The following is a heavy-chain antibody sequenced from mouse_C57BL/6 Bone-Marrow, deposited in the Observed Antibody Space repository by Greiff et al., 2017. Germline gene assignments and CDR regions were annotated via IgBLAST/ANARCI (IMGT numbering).Heavy chain of an antibody. V-gene: IGHV2-2*01. Sequence: VKLMESGPGLVQPSQSLSITCTVSGFSLTSYGVHWVRQSPGKGLEWLGVIWSGGSTDYNAAFISRLSISKDNSKSQVFFKMNSLQADDTAIYYCARNRHYDSWFAYWGQGTLVTVSA. CDR3: ARNRHYDSWFAY. CDR1: GFSLTSYG. D-gene: IGHD2-4*01. CDR2: IWSGGST. J-gene: IGHJ3*01.